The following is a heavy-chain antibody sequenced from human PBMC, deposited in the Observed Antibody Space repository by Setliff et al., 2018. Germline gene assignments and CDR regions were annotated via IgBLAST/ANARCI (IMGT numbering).Heavy chain of an antibody. CDR2: IQYDGTKK. J-gene: IGHJ4*02. CDR3: AKDRTGSYKKFFDQ. D-gene: IGHD1-1*01. Sequence: GGSLRLSCAASGFTFSGYGMHWVRQAPGKGLEWVTFIQYDGTKKNYADSVNGRFTVSRDNSRNTLYLQMNSLRAEDTAIYYCAKDRTGSYKKFFDQWGQGTQVTVSS. V-gene: IGHV3-30*02. CDR1: GFTFSGYG.